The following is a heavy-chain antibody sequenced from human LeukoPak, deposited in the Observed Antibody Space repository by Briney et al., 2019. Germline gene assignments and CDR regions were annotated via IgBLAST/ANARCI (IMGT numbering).Heavy chain of an antibody. V-gene: IGHV4-39*07. CDR1: GGSISSSSYY. D-gene: IGHD6-13*01. CDR3: VRVRHQSSWGAFDI. Sequence: SQTLSLTCTVSGGSISSSSYYWGWIRQPPGKGLEWIGSIYYSGSTYYNPSLKSRVTISVDTSKNQFSLKLSSVTAADTAVYYCVRVRHQSSWGAFDIWGQGTMVTVSS. CDR2: IYYSGST. J-gene: IGHJ3*02.